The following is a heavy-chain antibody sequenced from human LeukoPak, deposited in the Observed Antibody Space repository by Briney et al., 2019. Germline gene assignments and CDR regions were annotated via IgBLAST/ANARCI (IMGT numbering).Heavy chain of an antibody. CDR3: ARLDSGYDPIDY. J-gene: IGHJ4*02. CDR1: GGSISSYY. V-gene: IGHV4-59*08. CDR2: IYYSGST. Sequence: PSETLSLTCTVSGGSISSYYWSWIRQPPGKGLEWIGYIYYSGSTNYNPSLKTRVTISVDTSKNQFSLKLSSVTAADTAVYYCARLDSGYDPIDYWGQGTLVTVSS. D-gene: IGHD5-12*01.